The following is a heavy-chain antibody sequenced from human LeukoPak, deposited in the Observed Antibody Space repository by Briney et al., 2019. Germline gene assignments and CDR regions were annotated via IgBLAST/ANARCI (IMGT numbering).Heavy chain of an antibody. CDR2: ISSSSSYI. J-gene: IGHJ3*02. Sequence: PGGSLRLSCAASGFTFSSYSMNWVRQAPGKGLEWVSSISSSSSYIYYADSVKGRFTISRDNAKNSLYLQMNSLRAEDTAVYYCARVSYCGGDCYTHDAFDIWGQGTMVTVSS. CDR1: GFTFSSYS. D-gene: IGHD2-21*02. CDR3: ARVSYCGGDCYTHDAFDI. V-gene: IGHV3-21*01.